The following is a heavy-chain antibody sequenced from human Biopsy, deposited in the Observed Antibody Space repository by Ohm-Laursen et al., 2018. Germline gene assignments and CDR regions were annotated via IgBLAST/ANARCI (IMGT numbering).Heavy chain of an antibody. Sequence: SLRLSCAASGFTFSSHAMAWVRQAPGKGLEWVSGIRDSGDSAYYADSVKGRFTISRDNAKNSLLLQMNRLRVEDTAVYYCARAYSRGDYWGQGTLVTVSS. D-gene: IGHD2-15*01. CDR2: IRDSGDSA. CDR1: GFTFSSHA. J-gene: IGHJ4*02. CDR3: ARAYSRGDY. V-gene: IGHV3-23*01.